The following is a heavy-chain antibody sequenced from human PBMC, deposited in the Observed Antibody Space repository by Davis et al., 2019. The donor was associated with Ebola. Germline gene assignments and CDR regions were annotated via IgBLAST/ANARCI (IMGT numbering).Heavy chain of an antibody. Sequence: AASVQVSCKASGYTFTSYTMHWVRQAPGQRLEWMGWINAGNGNTKYSQKFQGRVTITRDTSASTAYMELSSLRSEDTAVYYCARDRFIGITMVRGVKRNYYYGMDVWGQGTTVTVSS. V-gene: IGHV1-3*01. CDR2: INAGNGNT. CDR3: ARDRFIGITMVRGVKRNYYYGMDV. D-gene: IGHD3-10*01. J-gene: IGHJ6*02. CDR1: GYTFTSYT.